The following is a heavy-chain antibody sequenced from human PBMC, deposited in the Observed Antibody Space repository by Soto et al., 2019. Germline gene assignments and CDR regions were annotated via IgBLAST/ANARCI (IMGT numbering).Heavy chain of an antibody. J-gene: IGHJ4*02. V-gene: IGHV3-49*03. D-gene: IGHD4-17*01. CDR3: ARTPGYYGDFFDY. CDR1: GFTFGDYA. Sequence: PGGSLRLSCTASGFTFGDYAMSWFRQAPGKGLEWVGFIRSKAYGGTTEYAASVKGRFTISRDNAKNSLHLHMNSLRAEDTAFYYCARTPGYYGDFFDYWGQGTLVTVSS. CDR2: IRSKAYGGTT.